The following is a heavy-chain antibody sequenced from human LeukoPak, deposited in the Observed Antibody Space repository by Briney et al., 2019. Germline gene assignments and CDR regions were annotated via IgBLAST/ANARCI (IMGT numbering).Heavy chain of an antibody. CDR1: GFTVSSNY. J-gene: IGHJ4*02. V-gene: IGHV3-53*01. D-gene: IGHD1-26*01. Sequence: GGSLRLSCAASGFTVSSNYMSWVRQAPGKGLEWVSVIYSGGSTYYADFVKGRFTISRDNSKNTLYLQMNSLRAEDTAVYYCALVGATRGFDYWGQGTLVTVSS. CDR3: ALVGATRGFDY. CDR2: IYSGGST.